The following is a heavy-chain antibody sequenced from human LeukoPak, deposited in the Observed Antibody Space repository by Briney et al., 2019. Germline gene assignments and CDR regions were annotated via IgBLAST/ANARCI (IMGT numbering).Heavy chain of an antibody. V-gene: IGHV1-8*01. CDR1: GYTFTSYD. J-gene: IGHJ4*02. CDR2: MNPNSGNT. Sequence: GASVKVSCKASGYTFTSYDIHWVRQATGQGLEWMGWMNPNSGNTGYAQKFQGRVTMTRNTSISTAYMELSSLRSEDTAVYYCARGYGIAAAGDQFDYWGQGTLVTVSS. CDR3: ARGYGIAAAGDQFDY. D-gene: IGHD6-13*01.